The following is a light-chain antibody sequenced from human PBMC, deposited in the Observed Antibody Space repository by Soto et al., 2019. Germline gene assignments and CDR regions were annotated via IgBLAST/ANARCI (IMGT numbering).Light chain of an antibody. CDR1: QRVINNY. V-gene: IGKV3-20*01. J-gene: IGKJ1*01. CDR2: GAS. Sequence: DIGWTHSPGTLSLSPGERSTLSCSASQRVINNYLAWYQQKPGQPPRLLIYGASNRATGIPDRFSGSGSGTDFTLTISRLEPEDFAVYYCQQYGSSGTFGQGTKVDI. CDR3: QQYGSSGT.